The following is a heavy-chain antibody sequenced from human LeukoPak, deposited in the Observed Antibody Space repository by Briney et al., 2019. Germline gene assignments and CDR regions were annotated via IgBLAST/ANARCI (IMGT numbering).Heavy chain of an antibody. Sequence: SQTLSLTCTVSGGSISSGDYYWSWIRQPPGKGLEWIGYIYYSGSTYYNPSLKSRVTISVDTSKNQFSLKLSSVTAADTAVYYCARESIAARASGYWGQGTLVTVSS. CDR2: IYYSGST. D-gene: IGHD6-6*01. V-gene: IGHV4-30-4*01. J-gene: IGHJ4*02. CDR3: ARESIAARASGY. CDR1: GGSISSGDYY.